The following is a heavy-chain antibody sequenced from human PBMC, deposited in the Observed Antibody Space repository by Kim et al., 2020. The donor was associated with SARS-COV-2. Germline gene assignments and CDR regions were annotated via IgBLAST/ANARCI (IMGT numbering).Heavy chain of an antibody. CDR3: TTDRLDEYVWGSYRLGDS. CDR1: GFTFSNYG. Sequence: GGSLRLSCAASGFTFSNYGMSWVRQAPGKGLEWVGRIKSKTDGATTDYAAPVKGRFTISRDDSKNTLSLQMNSLKTEDTAVYYCTTDRLDEYVWGSYRLGDSWGQGTLVTVSS. CDR2: IKSKTDGATT. V-gene: IGHV3-15*01. D-gene: IGHD3-16*02. J-gene: IGHJ1*01.